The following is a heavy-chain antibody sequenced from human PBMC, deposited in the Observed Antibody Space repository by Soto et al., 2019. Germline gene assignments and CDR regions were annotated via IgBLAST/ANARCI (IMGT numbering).Heavy chain of an antibody. D-gene: IGHD2-2*01. V-gene: IGHV3-9*01. CDR3: AKGYCSSAKCYTYSYMDV. Sequence: GGSLRLSCAASGFNFDEYAMHWVRQGPGKGLEWVSGISWNRGTIVYADSVKGRFTISRDNAKNFLYLEMNSLGAEDTALYYCAKGYCSSAKCYTYSYMDVWGKGTTVTVS. CDR2: ISWNRGTI. CDR1: GFNFDEYA. J-gene: IGHJ6*03.